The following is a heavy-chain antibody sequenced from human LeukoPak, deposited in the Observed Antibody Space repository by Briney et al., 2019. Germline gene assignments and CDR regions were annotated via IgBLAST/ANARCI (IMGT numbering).Heavy chain of an antibody. V-gene: IGHV3-21*01. J-gene: IGHJ4*02. CDR1: GFTFSSYS. CDR2: ISSSSSYI. Sequence: GGXLRLSCAASGFTFSSYSMNWVRQAPGKGLEWVSSISSSSSYIYYADSVKGRFTISRDNAKNSLYLQMNSLRAEDTAVYYCARDGIGNPFDYWGQGTLVTVSS. CDR3: ARDGIGNPFDY. D-gene: IGHD4-23*01.